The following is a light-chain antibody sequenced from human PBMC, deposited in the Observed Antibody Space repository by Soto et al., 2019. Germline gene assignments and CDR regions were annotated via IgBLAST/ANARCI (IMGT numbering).Light chain of an antibody. J-gene: IGKJ1*01. CDR1: QIVSNV. V-gene: IGKV1-5*01. CDR3: QQYYSYPWT. Sequence: DLQTTQSPSTLCSSLGDRVTINCRVIQIVSNVLAWFQQKPGRAPKLLIFDISNLASGVPSRFSGSGSGSATEFTLTISSLQPDDSATYYCQQYYSYPWTFGQGTKVDI. CDR2: DIS.